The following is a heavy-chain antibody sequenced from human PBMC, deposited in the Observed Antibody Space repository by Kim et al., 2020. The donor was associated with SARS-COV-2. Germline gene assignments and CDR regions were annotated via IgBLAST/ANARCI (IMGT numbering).Heavy chain of an antibody. D-gene: IGHD6-19*01. V-gene: IGHV3-23*01. CDR2: IIGSGERT. CDR3: AKRTTVAGGVFDY. CDR1: GCTFSNHA. Sequence: GGSLRLSCAVSGCTFSNHAMGWVCQAPGQGLEWVSDIIGSGERTFYADFVKGRFTIFRDNSGSTVFLQMDSLRAEDTAVYYCAKRTTVAGGVFDYGGQGT. J-gene: IGHJ4*02.